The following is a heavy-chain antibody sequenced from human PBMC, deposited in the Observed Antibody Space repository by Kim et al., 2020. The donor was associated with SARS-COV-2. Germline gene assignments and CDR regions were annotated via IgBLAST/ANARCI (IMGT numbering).Heavy chain of an antibody. CDR1: GYTFTSYG. V-gene: IGHV1-18*01. J-gene: IGHJ6*02. CDR2: ISTYNVNT. D-gene: IGHD6-19*01. CDR3: ARDSRIAVAGTGLYYYGLDV. Sequence: ASVKVSCKASGYTFTSYGISWVRQAPGQGLEWMGWISTYNVNTNYAQKLQGRVTMTTDTSTSTAYMELRSLRSDDTAVYYCARDSRIAVAGTGLYYYGLDVWGQGTTVTVSS.